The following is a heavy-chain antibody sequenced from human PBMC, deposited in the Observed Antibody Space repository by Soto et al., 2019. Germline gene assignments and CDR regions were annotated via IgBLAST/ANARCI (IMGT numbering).Heavy chain of an antibody. CDR2: IYHSRST. CDR3: ARVSNWVYYYYHGMDV. V-gene: IGHV4-4*02. D-gene: IGHD7-27*01. J-gene: IGHJ6*02. CDR1: GGSISSSNW. Sequence: PSETLSLTCAVSGGSISSSNWWSWVRQPPGKGLEWIGEIYHSRSTNYNPSLKSRVTISVDKSKNQFSLKLSSVTAADTAVYYSARVSNWVYYYYHGMDVWGQGTTVTVSS.